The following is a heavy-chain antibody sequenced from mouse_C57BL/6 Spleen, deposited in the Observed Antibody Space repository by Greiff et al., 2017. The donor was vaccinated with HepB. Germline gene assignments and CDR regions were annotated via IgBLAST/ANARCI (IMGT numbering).Heavy chain of an antibody. V-gene: IGHV1-53*01. CDR2: INPSNGGT. CDR1: GYTFTSYW. Sequence: VQLQQPGTELVKPGASVKLSCKASGYTFTSYWMHWVKQRPGQGLEWIGNINPSNGGTNYNEKFKSKATLTVDKSSSTAYMQLSSLTSEDSAVYYCARWPISITTVYAMDYWGQGTSVTVSS. J-gene: IGHJ4*01. CDR3: ARWPISITTVYAMDY. D-gene: IGHD1-1*01.